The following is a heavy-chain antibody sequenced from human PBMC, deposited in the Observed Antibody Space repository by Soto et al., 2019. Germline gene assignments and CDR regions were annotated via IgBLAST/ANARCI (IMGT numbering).Heavy chain of an antibody. J-gene: IGHJ3*02. CDR3: EREMHIGATKQRPAFDI. CDR2: IIPILGIA. CDR1: GGTFSSYT. V-gene: IGHV1-69*08. Sequence: QVQLVQSGAEVKKPGSSVKVSCKASGGTFSSYTISWVRQAPGQGLEWMGRIIPILGIANYAQTFQGLVTITADKSTITASMELSSLRSEDTAVYYGEREMHIGATKQRPAFDIWGQGTMVTVSS. D-gene: IGHD5-12*01.